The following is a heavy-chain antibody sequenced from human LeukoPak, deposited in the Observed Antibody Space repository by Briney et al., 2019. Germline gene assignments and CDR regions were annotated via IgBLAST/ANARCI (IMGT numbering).Heavy chain of an antibody. CDR3: AIGRDGYMRSPHLIEF. CDR1: GASISSYY. J-gene: IGHJ4*02. D-gene: IGHD5-24*01. V-gene: IGHV4-59*01. Sequence: NPSETLSLICTFSGASISSYYRNWIRLPPGKGLEWIGYIYNSGSTNYSPSLKSRVTISVDTSKNQFSLKLSSVTSADTAVYYCAIGRDGYMRSPHLIEFWGQGALVTVSS. CDR2: IYNSGST.